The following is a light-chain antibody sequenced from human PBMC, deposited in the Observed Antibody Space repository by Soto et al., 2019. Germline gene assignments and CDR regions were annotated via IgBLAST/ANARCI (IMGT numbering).Light chain of an antibody. CDR2: DVS. CDR1: SSDVGGYDY. CDR3: SSYTSGNTLVYV. J-gene: IGLJ1*01. Sequence: QSALAQPASVSGSPGQSIAISCTGTSSDVGGYDYVSWYQQHPGKAPKLIIYDVSNRPSGISNRFSGSKSGNTASLTISGLQTEDEADYYCSSYTSGNTLVYVFGSGTKVTGL. V-gene: IGLV2-14*01.